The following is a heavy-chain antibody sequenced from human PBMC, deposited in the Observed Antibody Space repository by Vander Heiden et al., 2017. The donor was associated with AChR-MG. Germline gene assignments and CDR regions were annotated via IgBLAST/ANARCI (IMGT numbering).Heavy chain of an antibody. CDR2: ISTYGGST. CDR1: GFTSSSYA. CDR3: ARSIDYGDNFYFDL. J-gene: IGHJ2*01. Sequence: EVQLVESGGGLVQPGGSLRLSCAASGFTSSSYAMHWVRQAPGKGLEYVSAISTYGGSTYYANSVRGRFTISRDNSKNALYLQVGSLRAEDLAVYYCARSIDYGDNFYFDLWGRGTLVTVSS. V-gene: IGHV3-64*01. D-gene: IGHD4-17*01.